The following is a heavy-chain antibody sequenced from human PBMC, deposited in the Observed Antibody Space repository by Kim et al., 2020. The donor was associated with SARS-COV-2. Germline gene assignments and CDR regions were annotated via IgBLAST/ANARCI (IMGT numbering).Heavy chain of an antibody. Sequence: ASVKVSCKASGYIFRNYGIIWVRQAPGQGLEWMGWISPSTGKTNNAQKFQGRVTMTTDPSTSTASMELRSLRSDDTAVYYCARDPYEDRYCSGGTCYSGHWGTGTLVTVSA. J-gene: IGHJ4*02. CDR3: ARDPYEDRYCSGGTCYSGH. V-gene: IGHV1-18*04. CDR2: ISPSTGKT. CDR1: GYIFRNYG. D-gene: IGHD2-15*01.